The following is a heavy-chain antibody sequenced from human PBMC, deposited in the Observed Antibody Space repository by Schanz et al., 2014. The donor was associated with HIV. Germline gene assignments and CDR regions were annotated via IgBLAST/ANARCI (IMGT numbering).Heavy chain of an antibody. J-gene: IGHJ3*02. CDR1: GFTFSSYG. CDR3: AKTTWGRRVDAFDI. D-gene: IGHD3-16*01. V-gene: IGHV3-33*06. Sequence: QVQLVESGGGVVQPGKSLRLSCAASGFTFSSYGMHWVRQAPGKGLEWVAVIWYDGSNKYYTDSVKGRFTISRDNSKNTLYLQMNSLRAEDTAVYYCAKTTWGRRVDAFDIWGQGTMVTVSS. CDR2: IWYDGSNK.